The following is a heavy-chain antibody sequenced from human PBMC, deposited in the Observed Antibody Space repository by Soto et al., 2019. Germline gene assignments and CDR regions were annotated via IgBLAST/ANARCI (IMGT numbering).Heavy chain of an antibody. Sequence: ASVKVSCKASGYTFTSYAMHWVRQAPGQRLEWMGWINAGNGNTKYSQKFQGRVTITRDTSATTAYMELSSLRSEDTAVYYCAREGGYNYYYYDMDVWGQGTTVTVSS. CDR3: AREGGYNYYYYDMDV. J-gene: IGHJ6*02. CDR1: GYTFTSYA. V-gene: IGHV1-3*01. CDR2: INAGNGNT. D-gene: IGHD5-12*01.